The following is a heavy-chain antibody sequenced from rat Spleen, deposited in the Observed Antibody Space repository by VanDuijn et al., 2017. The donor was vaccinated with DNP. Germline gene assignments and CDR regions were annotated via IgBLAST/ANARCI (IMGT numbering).Heavy chain of an antibody. Sequence: EVQLVESGGGPVQPGRSMKLSCVASGFTFNDHWMTWIRQGPGKGLEWVASISLAGASTYYPDSVKGRFTISRDNAKSTLYLQMNSLRSEDTAIYYCTRSSSAMRGYYFDYWGQGVMVTVSS. D-gene: IGHD1-12*01. V-gene: IGHV5-31*01. J-gene: IGHJ2*01. CDR1: GFTFNDHW. CDR3: TRSSSAMRGYYFDY. CDR2: ISLAGAST.